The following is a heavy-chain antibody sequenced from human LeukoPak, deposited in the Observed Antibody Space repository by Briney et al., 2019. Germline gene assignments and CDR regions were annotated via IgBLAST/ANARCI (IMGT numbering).Heavy chain of an antibody. CDR3: AKPGWQIGSTPDRRAFDY. CDR2: IRYEGSNK. J-gene: IGHJ4*02. Sequence: GGSLRLSCAASRFTFSSYGMHWVRQAPGKGLEWVAFIRYEGSNKYYADSVKSRVTVSIDNFKNTLYLQMISLRVDHTAVYYCAKPGWQIGSTPDRRAFDYWGQGTLVTVSS. CDR1: RFTFSSYG. V-gene: IGHV3-30*02. D-gene: IGHD1-7*01.